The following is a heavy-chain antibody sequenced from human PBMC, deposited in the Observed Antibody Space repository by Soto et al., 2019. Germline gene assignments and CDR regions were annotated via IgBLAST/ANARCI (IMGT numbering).Heavy chain of an antibody. D-gene: IGHD5-18*01. CDR3: ARRYGSCFDY. V-gene: IGHV4-59*08. Sequence: SDTLSLTCTVLGASIRSYYWTWIPQPPWKGLEWIGYIYYSGSTHYNPPRKSRVTISVDTSKNQFSLKLSSVTAADTAVYYCARRYGSCFDYWGQGTLVTVS. CDR2: IYYSGST. J-gene: IGHJ4*02. CDR1: GASIRSYY.